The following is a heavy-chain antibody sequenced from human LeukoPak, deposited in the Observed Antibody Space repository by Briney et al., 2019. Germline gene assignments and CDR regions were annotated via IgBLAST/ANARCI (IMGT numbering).Heavy chain of an antibody. J-gene: IGHJ3*01. CDR2: IDPTSGGT. CDR3: AREYYDNNGRKYAFDV. D-gene: IGHD3-22*01. Sequence: ASVKVSRKASGYTFSDYYIHWVRQAPGQGLEWMGSIDPTSGGTRNAQRFQGRVTMTRDTSISTAYMELIRLTSGDTAVYFCAREYYDNNGRKYAFDVWGQGTMVTVSS. CDR1: GYTFSDYY. V-gene: IGHV1-2*02.